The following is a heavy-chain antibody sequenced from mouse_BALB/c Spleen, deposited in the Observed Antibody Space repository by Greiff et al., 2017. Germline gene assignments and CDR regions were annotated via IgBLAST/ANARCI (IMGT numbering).Heavy chain of an antibody. J-gene: IGHJ1*01. D-gene: IGHD1-2*01. CDR1: GYTFTDYN. CDR2: IYPYNGGT. CDR3: ARAHYYGYWYFDV. Sequence: EVKLMESGPELVKPGASVKISCKASGYTFTDYNMHWVKQSHGKSLEWIGYIYPYNGGTGYNQKFKSKATLTVDNSSSTAYMELRSLTSEDSAVYYCARAHYYGYWYFDVWGAGTTVTVSS. V-gene: IGHV1S29*02.